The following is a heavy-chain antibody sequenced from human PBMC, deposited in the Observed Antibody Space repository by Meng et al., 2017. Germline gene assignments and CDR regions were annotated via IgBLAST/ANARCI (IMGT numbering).Heavy chain of an antibody. J-gene: IGHJ4*02. CDR1: GDTVSSDSAA. V-gene: IGHV6-1*01. Sequence: QLQQSGPALLKHSQTLSLTCAISGDTVSSDSAAWNWIRQSPSRGLEWLGRTYYRSKWYNDFAVSVKSRIIINPDTSKNHFSLQLNSVTPEDTAVYYCASGWSMFQTWGQGTLVTVSS. CDR3: ASGWSMFQT. D-gene: IGHD3-10*02. CDR2: TYYRSKWYN.